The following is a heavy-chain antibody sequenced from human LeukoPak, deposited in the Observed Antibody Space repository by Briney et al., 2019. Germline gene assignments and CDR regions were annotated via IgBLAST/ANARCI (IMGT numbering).Heavy chain of an antibody. Sequence: GGSLRLSCAASGSTVSSNYMSWVRQAPGKGLEWVSVIYSGGSTDYADSVKGRFTISRDTSKNTLYLQMNSLRVEDTAVYYCARSSHYDILTGYSEEDAFDIWGQGTMVTVSS. CDR3: ARSSHYDILTGYSEEDAFDI. J-gene: IGHJ3*02. CDR2: IYSGGST. D-gene: IGHD3-9*01. CDR1: GSTVSSNY. V-gene: IGHV3-53*01.